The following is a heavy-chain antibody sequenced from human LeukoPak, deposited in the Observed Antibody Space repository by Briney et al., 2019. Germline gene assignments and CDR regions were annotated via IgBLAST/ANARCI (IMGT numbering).Heavy chain of an antibody. J-gene: IGHJ4*02. D-gene: IGHD3-9*01. CDR2: ISAYNGNT. CDR1: GYTFTSYG. V-gene: IGHV1-18*04. CDR3: ARDSYDILTGYYLFDY. Sequence: ASVKVSCKASGYTFTSYGISWARQAPGQGLEWMGWISAYNGNTNYAQKLQGRVTMTTDTSTSTAYMELSSLRSDDTAVYYCARDSYDILTGYYLFDYWGQGTLVTVSS.